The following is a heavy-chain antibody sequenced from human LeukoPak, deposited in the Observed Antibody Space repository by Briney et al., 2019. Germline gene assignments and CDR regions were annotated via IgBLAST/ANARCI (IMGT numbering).Heavy chain of an antibody. J-gene: IGHJ4*02. CDR1: GGSISSYY. CDR2: IYYSGST. V-gene: IGHV4-59*01. CDR3: ARGGSSSWPFDY. Sequence: PSETLSLTCTVSGGSISSYYWSWIRQPPGKGLEWIGYIYYSGSTNYNPSLKSRVTISVDTSKNQFPLKLSSVTAADTAVYYCARGGSSSWPFDYWGQGTLVTVSS. D-gene: IGHD6-13*01.